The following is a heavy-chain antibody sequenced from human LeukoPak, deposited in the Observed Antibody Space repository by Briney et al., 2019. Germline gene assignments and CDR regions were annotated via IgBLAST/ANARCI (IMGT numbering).Heavy chain of an antibody. J-gene: IGHJ4*02. Sequence: SETLSLTCTVSDGSIISYYWSWIRQPPGRGLEWIGYIYYSGSTNYNPSLKSRITISVDTSKNQFSLKLSSVTAADTAVYYCARTRDAGYFDYWGQGTLVTVSS. CDR3: ARTRDAGYFDY. V-gene: IGHV4-59*01. CDR1: DGSIISYY. CDR2: IYYSGST.